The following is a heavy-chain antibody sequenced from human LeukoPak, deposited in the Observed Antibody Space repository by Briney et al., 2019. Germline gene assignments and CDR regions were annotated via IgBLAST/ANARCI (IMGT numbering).Heavy chain of an antibody. CDR3: AKDLSTFGVVTTPDY. CDR2: ISWNNGSI. Sequence: PGGSLRLSCAASGFTFDDYAMHWVRQAPGKGLEWVSGISWNNGSIGYADSVKGRFTISRDNAKNSLYLQMNSPRAEDTALYYCAKDLSTFGVVTTPDYWGQGTLVTVSS. D-gene: IGHD3-3*01. J-gene: IGHJ4*02. V-gene: IGHV3-9*01. CDR1: GFTFDDYA.